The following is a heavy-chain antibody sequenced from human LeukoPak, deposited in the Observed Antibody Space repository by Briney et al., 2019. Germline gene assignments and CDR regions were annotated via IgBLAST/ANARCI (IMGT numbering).Heavy chain of an antibody. CDR2: ISSSSSYI. Sequence: GGSLRLSCAASGFTFSSYSINWVRQAPGKGLEWVSSISSSSSYIYYADSVKGRFTISRDNAKSSLYLQMNSLRAEDTAVYYCARDYDRYYMDVWGKGTTVTVSS. CDR3: ARDYDRYYMDV. CDR1: GFTFSSYS. V-gene: IGHV3-21*01. D-gene: IGHD3-3*01. J-gene: IGHJ6*03.